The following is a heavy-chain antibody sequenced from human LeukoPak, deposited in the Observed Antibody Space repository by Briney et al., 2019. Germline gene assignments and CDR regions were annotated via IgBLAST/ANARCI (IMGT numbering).Heavy chain of an antibody. CDR3: VRAVGLPRDNAIDR. V-gene: IGHV4-59*01. CDR1: GGSSSAYY. D-gene: IGHD1-26*01. CDR2: VYYTGGT. Sequence: SETLSLTCSVSGGSSSAYYWSWIRQPPGKGLEWIGFVYYTGGTNYNPSLKSRVTMSVDTSNNQFSMRLTSVTAADTAVYNCVRAVGLPRDNAIDRWGQGKMVTVSS. J-gene: IGHJ3*01.